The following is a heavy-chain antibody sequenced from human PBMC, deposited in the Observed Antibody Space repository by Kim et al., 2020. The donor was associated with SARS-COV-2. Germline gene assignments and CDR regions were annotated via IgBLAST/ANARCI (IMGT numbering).Heavy chain of an antibody. CDR2: ISYDGSNK. V-gene: IGHV3-30*18. Sequence: GGSLRLSCAASGFTFSSYGMHWVRQAPGKGLEWVAVISYDGSNKYYADSVKGRFTISRDNSKNTLYLQMNSLRAEDTAVYYCAKGLARGTIFGVDTNWFGPWGQRTLVTLSS. D-gene: IGHD3-3*01. CDR1: GFTFSSYG. CDR3: AKGLARGTIFGVDTNWFGP. J-gene: IGHJ5*02.